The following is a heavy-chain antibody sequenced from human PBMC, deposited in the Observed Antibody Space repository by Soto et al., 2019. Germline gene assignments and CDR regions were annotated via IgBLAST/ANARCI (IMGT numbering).Heavy chain of an antibody. D-gene: IGHD5-12*01. Sequence: GESLKISCKGSGYSFTSYWIGWERQMPGKGLEWMGIIYPGDSDTRYSPSFQGHVTISADKSISTAYLQWSSLKASDTAMYYCERQPIVARPRYALDIWGQGTMVTVSS. V-gene: IGHV5-51*01. CDR2: IYPGDSDT. CDR1: GYSFTSYW. J-gene: IGHJ3*02. CDR3: ERQPIVARPRYALDI.